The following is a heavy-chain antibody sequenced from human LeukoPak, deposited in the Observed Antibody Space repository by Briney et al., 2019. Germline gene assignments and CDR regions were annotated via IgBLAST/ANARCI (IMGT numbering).Heavy chain of an antibody. Sequence: GGSLRLSCAASGFTFSSYGMHWVRQAPGKGLEWVAFTRYDGSNKYYADSVKGRFTISRDNSKNTLYLQMNSLRAEDTAVYYCAKDHLLYSSGLDAFDIWGQGTMVTVSS. CDR2: TRYDGSNK. V-gene: IGHV3-30*02. D-gene: IGHD6-19*01. CDR1: GFTFSSYG. J-gene: IGHJ3*02. CDR3: AKDHLLYSSGLDAFDI.